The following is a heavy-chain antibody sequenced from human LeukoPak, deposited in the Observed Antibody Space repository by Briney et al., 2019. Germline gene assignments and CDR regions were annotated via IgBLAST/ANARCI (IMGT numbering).Heavy chain of an antibody. CDR1: GFTLSSYA. V-gene: IGHV3-23*01. CDR2: ISGSGGST. Sequence: GGSLRLSCAASGFTLSSYAMSWVRQAPGKGLEWVSAISGSGGSTYYADSVKGRFTISRDNSKNTLYLQMNSLRAEDTAVYYCAKEDVLRYFDWFPYYCDYWGQGTLVTVSS. D-gene: IGHD3-9*01. J-gene: IGHJ4*02. CDR3: AKEDVLRYFDWFPYYCDY.